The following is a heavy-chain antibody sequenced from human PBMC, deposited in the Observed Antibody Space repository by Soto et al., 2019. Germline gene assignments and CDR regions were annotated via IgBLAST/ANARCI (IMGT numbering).Heavy chain of an antibody. Sequence: ASVKVSCKASGYTFTNYGFTWVRQAPGQGLEWMGWISAYNGNANYGQNFQGRVTMTTDTATSTAHMELRSLRYDDTAIYYCARGSRFDWFDLWGQGTLVTVSS. CDR2: ISAYNGNA. CDR3: ARGSRFDWFDL. V-gene: IGHV1-18*04. J-gene: IGHJ5*02. D-gene: IGHD3-3*01. CDR1: GYTFTNYG.